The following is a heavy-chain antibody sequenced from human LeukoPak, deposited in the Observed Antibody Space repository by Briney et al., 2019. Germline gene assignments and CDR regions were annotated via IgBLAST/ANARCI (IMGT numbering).Heavy chain of an antibody. J-gene: IGHJ5*02. V-gene: IGHV4-59*01. CDR2: IYYSGST. CDR1: GGSISSYY. CDR3: ARDRAGIAAAANWFDP. Sequence: PSETLSLTCTVSGGSISSYYWSSIRQPPGKGLVWIGYIYYSGSTNYNPSLKSRVTISVDTSKNQFSLKLSSVTAADTAVYYCARDRAGIAAAANWFDPWGQGTLVTVSS. D-gene: IGHD6-13*01.